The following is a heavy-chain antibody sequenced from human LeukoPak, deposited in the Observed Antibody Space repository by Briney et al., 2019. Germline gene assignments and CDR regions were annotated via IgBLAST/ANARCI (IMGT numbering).Heavy chain of an antibody. CDR2: ISSSSTI. Sequence: GGSLRLSCAASGFTFSSYSMNWVRQAPGKGLEWVSYISSSSTIYYADSVKGRFTISRDNAKNSLYLQMNSLRAEDTAVYYCARDTASTRFDYWGQGTLVTVSS. V-gene: IGHV3-48*01. CDR3: ARDTASTRFDY. J-gene: IGHJ4*02. D-gene: IGHD2-21*02. CDR1: GFTFSSYS.